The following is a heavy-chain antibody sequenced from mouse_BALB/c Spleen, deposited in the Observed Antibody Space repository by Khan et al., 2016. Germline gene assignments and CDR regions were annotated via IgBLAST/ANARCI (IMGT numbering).Heavy chain of an antibody. CDR3: ARWLDAMDY. CDR1: GYSITSDYA. D-gene: IGHD2-2*01. J-gene: IGHJ4*01. Sequence: EVQLQESGPGLVKPSQSLSLTCTVTGYSITSDYAWNWIRQFPGNKLEWMGYISYSGTTNYNPSLKSRISITRDTSKNQFLLQLNSVTTEDTSTDYCARWLDAMDYWGQGPSVTVSS. V-gene: IGHV3-2*02. CDR2: ISYSGTT.